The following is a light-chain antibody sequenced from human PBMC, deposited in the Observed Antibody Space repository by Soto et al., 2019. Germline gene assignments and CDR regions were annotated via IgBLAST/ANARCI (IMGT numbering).Light chain of an antibody. CDR2: DNY. CDR3: GTWDSSLNGYV. Sequence: LTQPPSVSAAPGQEVTISCSGSRSNIGNNFVSWYQQFPGTAPKLLIYDNYKRTSGITDRISGSKSGTSATLGITGLQAGDAADYYCGTWDSSLNGYVFGPGTKLTVL. J-gene: IGLJ1*01. V-gene: IGLV1-51*01. CDR1: RSNIGNNF.